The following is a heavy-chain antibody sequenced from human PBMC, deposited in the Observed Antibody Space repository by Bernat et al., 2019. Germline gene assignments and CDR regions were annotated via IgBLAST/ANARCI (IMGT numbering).Heavy chain of an antibody. Sequence: QVQLVESGGGVVQPGRSLRLSCAASGFTFSSYGMHWVRQAPGKGLEWVAVIWYDGSNKYYADSVKGRFTISRDNAKNLLYLQMNSLGAEDTALYYCARPYSNNWYDAFDIWGQGTMVTVSS. D-gene: IGHD6-13*01. J-gene: IGHJ3*02. CDR3: ARPYSNNWYDAFDI. CDR1: GFTFSSYG. V-gene: IGHV3-33*03. CDR2: IWYDGSNK.